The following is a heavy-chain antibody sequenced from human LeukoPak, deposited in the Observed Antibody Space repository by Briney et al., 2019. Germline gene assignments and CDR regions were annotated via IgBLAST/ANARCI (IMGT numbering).Heavy chain of an antibody. CDR3: ARDERRYSSGWYDPYFDY. D-gene: IGHD6-19*01. J-gene: IGHJ4*02. CDR2: ISSVGT. CDR1: GFTFSNYV. Sequence: TGGSLRLSCAASGFTFSNYVMSWVRQAPGKGLEWVSAISSVGTYYADSVKGRFTISRDNSKNTLYLQMNSLRAEDTAVYYCARDERRYSSGWYDPYFDYWGQGTLVTVSS. V-gene: IGHV3-23*01.